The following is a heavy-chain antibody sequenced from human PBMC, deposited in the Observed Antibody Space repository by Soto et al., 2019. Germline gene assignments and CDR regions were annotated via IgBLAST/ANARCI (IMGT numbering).Heavy chain of an antibody. CDR1: GFTFSTYN. V-gene: IGHV3-48*01. CDR3: IKGGWLDY. CDR2: ISASSDSI. D-gene: IGHD6-19*01. J-gene: IGHJ4*02. Sequence: EVQLVESGGGLVQPGGSLRLSCSASGFTFSTYNMNWVRQTPGKGLEWLSDISASSDSIYYADSVKVRFIISRDNAKNSLFLQMNSLRVEYTAVYYCIKGGWLDYWGQGALVTVSS.